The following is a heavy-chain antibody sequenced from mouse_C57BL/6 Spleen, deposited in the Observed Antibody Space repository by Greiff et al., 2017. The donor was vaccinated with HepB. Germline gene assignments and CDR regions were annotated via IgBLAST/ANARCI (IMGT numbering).Heavy chain of an antibody. Sequence: EVHLVESGGGLVKPGGSLKLSCAASGFTFSDYGMHWVRQAPEKGLEWVAYISSGSSTIYYADTVKGRFTISRDNAKNTLFLQMTSLRSEDTARYYCARERDYPRWYFDVWGTGTTVTVSS. CDR1: GFTFSDYG. CDR2: ISSGSSTI. J-gene: IGHJ1*03. V-gene: IGHV5-17*01. CDR3: ARERDYPRWYFDV. D-gene: IGHD2-4*01.